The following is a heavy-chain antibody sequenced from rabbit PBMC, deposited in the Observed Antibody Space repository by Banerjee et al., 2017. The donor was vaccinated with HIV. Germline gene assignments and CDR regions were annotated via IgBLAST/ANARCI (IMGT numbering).Heavy chain of an antibody. Sequence: QSLEESGGDLVKPGASLTLTCTASRFTLSSYWMCWVRQAPGKGLEWIACIDAGSSGSTYYASWAKGRFTISKTSSTAVTLQMTSLTAADTATYFCAREEWSADDYGDYDLRGPGTLVTVS. CDR2: IDAGSSGST. J-gene: IGHJ4*01. CDR1: RFTLSSYW. CDR3: AREEWSADDYGDYDL. V-gene: IGHV1S40*01. D-gene: IGHD2-1*01.